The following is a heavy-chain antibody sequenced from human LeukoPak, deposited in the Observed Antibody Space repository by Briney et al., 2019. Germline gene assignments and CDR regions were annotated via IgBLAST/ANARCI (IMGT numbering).Heavy chain of an antibody. D-gene: IGHD2-8*01. CDR2: IYYSGSS. Sequence: SETLSLTCTVSGGSISSSSNHWVWIGQPPGQGLEGIVSIYYSGSSYYTPSLKSRLTISVDTSKDQFSLKLTSVTAADTAVYYCAASGYSTRWYYYDFWGQGTLVTVSS. J-gene: IGHJ4*02. CDR1: GGSISSSSNH. CDR3: AASGYSTRWYYYDF. V-gene: IGHV4-39*01.